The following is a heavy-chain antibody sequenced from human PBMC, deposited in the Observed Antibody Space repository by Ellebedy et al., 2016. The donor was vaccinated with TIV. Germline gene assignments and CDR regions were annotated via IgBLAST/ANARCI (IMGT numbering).Heavy chain of an antibody. CDR3: ARVHCSITTCDYYYMDV. D-gene: IGHD1-1*01. CDR2: VNSRGTT. J-gene: IGHJ6*03. V-gene: IGHV4-4*07. CDR1: GGSLSTDF. Sequence: SETLSLTXTVSGGSLSTDFWTWIRQPAGKGLEWIGRVNSRGTTNYNPSLKSRVTMSVDTSKNQFSLKLSSVTAADTAVYYCARVHCSITTCDYYYMDVWGKGTTVTVSS.